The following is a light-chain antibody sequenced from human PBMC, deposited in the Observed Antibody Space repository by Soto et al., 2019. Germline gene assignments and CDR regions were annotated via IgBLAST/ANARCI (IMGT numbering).Light chain of an antibody. CDR3: SSYAGTHIV. Sequence: QSALTQPPSGSGSPGQSVAISCTGTSSDVGGYDYVSWYQQHPGKAPKLMIYDVSKRPSGVPDRFSGSKSGNTASLTVSGLQAEDEADYYCSSYAGTHIVFGTGTKVTVL. CDR1: SSDVGGYDY. J-gene: IGLJ1*01. CDR2: DVS. V-gene: IGLV2-8*01.